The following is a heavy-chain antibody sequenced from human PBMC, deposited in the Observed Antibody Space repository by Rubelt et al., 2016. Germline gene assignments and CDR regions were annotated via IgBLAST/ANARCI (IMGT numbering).Heavy chain of an antibody. CDR2: SNVRGST. Sequence: QVQLQQWGAGLLKPSETLSLTCAVYAGSFSGYYWTWIRQPPGKGLEWIGESNVRGSTNYNPSLKSRVTISVDTTKNQFSLKVYSVTAADTAVYYCARTYRYYSDYWGQGTLVTVSS. CDR1: AGSFSGYY. V-gene: IGHV4-34*01. D-gene: IGHD1-26*01. J-gene: IGHJ4*02. CDR3: ARTYRYYSDY.